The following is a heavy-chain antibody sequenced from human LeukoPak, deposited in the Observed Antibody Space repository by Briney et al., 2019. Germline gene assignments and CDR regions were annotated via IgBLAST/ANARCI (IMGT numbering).Heavy chain of an antibody. CDR1: GDSITTNSYW. CDR2: IYSSGNS. Sequence: SETLSLTCSISGDSITTNSYWWGWIRQSPGKGLEWIGSIYSSGNSYYNPSLKTRATISPDTSKNQYSLRLTSVTSADTALDYCARRGIWDLQIGNWFDPWGQGILVIVSS. V-gene: IGHV4-39*01. D-gene: IGHD3-16*01. CDR3: ARRGIWDLQIGNWFDP. J-gene: IGHJ5*02.